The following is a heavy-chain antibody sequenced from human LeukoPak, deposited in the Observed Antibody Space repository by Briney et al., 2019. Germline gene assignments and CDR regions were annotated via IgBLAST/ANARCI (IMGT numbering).Heavy chain of an antibody. Sequence: GGSLRLSCTASGFTLRNYWMHWVRQVPGKRLVWVSRISGDGSVTNYADSVQGRFTISRENAKNTLYLQIDSLRSEDTAVYYCARYSSSTGGASYYLDYWGHGTLVTVSS. D-gene: IGHD6-6*01. J-gene: IGHJ4*01. CDR1: GFTLRNYW. V-gene: IGHV3-74*01. CDR3: ARYSSSTGGASYYLDY. CDR2: ISGDGSVT.